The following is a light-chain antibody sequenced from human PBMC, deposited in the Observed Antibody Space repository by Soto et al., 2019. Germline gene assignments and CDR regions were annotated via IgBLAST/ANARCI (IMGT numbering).Light chain of an antibody. CDR2: GAS. Sequence: EIVMTQSPATLSVSPGERAALSCRASQSVSSNFAWYQQKRGQAPRLLIYGASTRATVIPARFSGSGSGTEFTLAISSLQSEDFAVYYCQQYNKWPYTFGQGTKLEIK. CDR3: QQYNKWPYT. CDR1: QSVSSN. V-gene: IGKV3-15*01. J-gene: IGKJ2*01.